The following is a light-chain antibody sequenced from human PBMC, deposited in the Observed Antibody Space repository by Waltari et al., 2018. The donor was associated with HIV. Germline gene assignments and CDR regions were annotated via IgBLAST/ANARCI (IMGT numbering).Light chain of an antibody. CDR3: QQYNSYPYT. CDR1: QSISSW. V-gene: IGKV1-5*03. CDR2: KAS. J-gene: IGKJ2*01. Sequence: DIQMTQSPSTLSASVGDRVTITCRASQSISSWLAWYQQKPGKAPKLLIYKASSLETGVPSRFSGSGAGTEFTLTISSLQPDDFATYYCQQYNSYPYTFGQGTKLEIK.